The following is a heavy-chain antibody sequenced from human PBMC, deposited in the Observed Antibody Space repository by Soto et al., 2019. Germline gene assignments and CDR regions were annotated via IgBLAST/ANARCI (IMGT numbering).Heavy chain of an antibody. CDR3: ARDQGDGYNNPRPASSRSRRYYYYYGMDV. CDR2: IYYSGST. V-gene: IGHV4-59*01. Sequence: PSETLSLPGPVSGCSISSYYWSWIRQPPGKGLEWIGYIYYSGSTNYNPSLKSRVTISVDTSKNQFSLKLSSVTAADTAVYYCARDQGDGYNNPRPASSRSRRYYYYYGMDVWGQGNTVTVA. D-gene: IGHD4-4*01. J-gene: IGHJ6*02. CDR1: GCSISSYY.